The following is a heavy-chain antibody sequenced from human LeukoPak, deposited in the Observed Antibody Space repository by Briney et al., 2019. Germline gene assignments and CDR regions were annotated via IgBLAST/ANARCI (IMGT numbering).Heavy chain of an antibody. CDR1: GGSISSYY. CDR2: IYSSGST. CDR3: ARVYDSSANENWFDP. J-gene: IGHJ5*02. V-gene: IGHV4-4*07. D-gene: IGHD3-22*01. Sequence: SETLSLTCTVSGGSISSYYWSWIRQPAGKGLEWIGRIYSSGSTNYNPSLKSRVTMSIDTSKNQFSLKLSSVTAADTAVYYCARVYDSSANENWFDPWGQGTLVTVSS.